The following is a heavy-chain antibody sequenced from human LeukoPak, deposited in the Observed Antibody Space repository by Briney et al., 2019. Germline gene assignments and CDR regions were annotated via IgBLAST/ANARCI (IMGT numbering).Heavy chain of an antibody. J-gene: IGHJ4*02. Sequence: SETLSLTCTASGGSISSGSYYWSWIRQPAGKGLEWIGRIYTSGSTNYNPSLKSRVTISVDTSKNQFSLKLSSVTAADTAVYYCARLRAHGSGSYYNDYWGQGTLVTVSS. V-gene: IGHV4-61*02. CDR1: GGSISSGSYY. CDR2: IYTSGST. CDR3: ARLRAHGSGSYYNDY. D-gene: IGHD3-10*01.